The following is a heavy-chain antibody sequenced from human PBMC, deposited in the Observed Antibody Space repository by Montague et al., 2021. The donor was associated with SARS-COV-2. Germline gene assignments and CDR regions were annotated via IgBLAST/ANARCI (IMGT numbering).Heavy chain of an antibody. CDR3: DGSSEEEYYFDY. D-gene: IGHD3-22*01. J-gene: IGHJ4*02. Sequence: SETLSLTCTVSGGSISSSCYYWGWIRQPPGKGLEWISSFYYSGSTYHNPSLKSPVTISADTYKHSFALKPSSVTAADTAVYYCDGSSEEEYYFDYWGQGTLVTVSS. CDR1: GGSISSSCYY. V-gene: IGHV4-39*01. CDR2: FYYSGST.